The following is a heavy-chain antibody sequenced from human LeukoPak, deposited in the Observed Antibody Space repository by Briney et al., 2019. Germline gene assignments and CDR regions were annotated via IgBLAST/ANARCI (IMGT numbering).Heavy chain of an antibody. D-gene: IGHD3-10*01. Sequence: GSLRLSCSASGFTFSNFAMSWVRQAPGKGLEWIGEINHSGSTNYNPSLKSRVTISVDTSKNQFSLKLSSVTAADTAVYYCASSGGGYGSGSYHNHNWFDPWGQGTLVTVSS. CDR2: INHSGST. CDR1: GFTFSNFA. V-gene: IGHV4-34*01. CDR3: ASSGGGYGSGSYHNHNWFDP. J-gene: IGHJ5*02.